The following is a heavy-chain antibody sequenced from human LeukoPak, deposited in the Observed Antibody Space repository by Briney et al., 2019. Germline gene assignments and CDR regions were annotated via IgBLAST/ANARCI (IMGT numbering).Heavy chain of an antibody. Sequence: GGSLRLSCAASGFTFSSYAMHWVRQAPGKGLEWVAVISYDGSNKYYADSVKGRFTISRDNSKNTLFLQVNSLRAEDTAVYYCAREGYSYAYDYWGQGTLVTVSS. CDR2: ISYDGSNK. D-gene: IGHD5-18*01. V-gene: IGHV3-30-3*01. J-gene: IGHJ4*02. CDR1: GFTFSSYA. CDR3: AREGYSYAYDY.